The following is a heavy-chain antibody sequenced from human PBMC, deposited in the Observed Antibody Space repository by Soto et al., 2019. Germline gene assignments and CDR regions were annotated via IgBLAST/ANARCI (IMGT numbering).Heavy chain of an antibody. J-gene: IGHJ4*02. CDR2: ISYDGSSK. V-gene: IGHV3-30*18. Sequence: SLKISCAAPGFTFANYGMHLVRQAPDKGLECMAFISYDGSSKSYADSVKGRFTRSRDNYKKTLRLEMSRLRAGDAAMYYCEKGLPKGDMVVAPAAIPMDYWGQGSLVRVS. CDR3: EKGLPKGDMVVAPAAIPMDY. CDR1: GFTFANYG. D-gene: IGHD2-2*01.